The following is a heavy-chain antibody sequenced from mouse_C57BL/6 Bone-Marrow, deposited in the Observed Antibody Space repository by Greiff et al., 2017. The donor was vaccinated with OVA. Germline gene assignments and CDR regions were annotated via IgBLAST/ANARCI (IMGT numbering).Heavy chain of an antibody. CDR3: APSITTVEGYAMDY. Sequence: VQLQQSGPELVKPGASVKISCKASGYAFSSSWMNWVKQRPGKGLEWIGRIYPGDGDTNYNGKFKGKATLTADKSSSTAYMQLSSLTSEDSAVYFCAPSITTVEGYAMDYWGQGTSVTVSS. V-gene: IGHV1-82*01. CDR2: IYPGDGDT. CDR1: GYAFSSSW. D-gene: IGHD1-1*01. J-gene: IGHJ4*01.